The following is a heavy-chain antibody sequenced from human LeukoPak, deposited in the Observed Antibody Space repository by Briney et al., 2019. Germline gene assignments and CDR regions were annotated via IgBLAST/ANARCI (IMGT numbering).Heavy chain of an antibody. Sequence: GGSLRLSCAASGVTFSSYAMSWVRQAPGKGLECVSAISGSGGSTYYADSVKGRFTISRDNSKNTLYLQMNSLRAEDTAVYYCAKDARGPYDFWSGCFDYWGQGTLVTVSS. CDR2: ISGSGGST. J-gene: IGHJ4*02. CDR3: AKDARGPYDFWSGCFDY. D-gene: IGHD3-3*01. CDR1: GVTFSSYA. V-gene: IGHV3-23*01.